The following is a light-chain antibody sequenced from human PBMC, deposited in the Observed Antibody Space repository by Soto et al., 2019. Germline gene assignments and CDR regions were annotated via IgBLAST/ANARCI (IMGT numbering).Light chain of an antibody. CDR2: AAT. Sequence: DLQMTQSPCSLSASVGDRVTITCRASQSISSYLNWYQQKPGKAPKLLIYAATSLQCVVPSRFSGSGSGTDFTLTISSLQPEHFATYYCQQSYSTLPITFGQGTRLGI. CDR3: QQSYSTLPIT. J-gene: IGKJ5*01. V-gene: IGKV1-39*01. CDR1: QSISSY.